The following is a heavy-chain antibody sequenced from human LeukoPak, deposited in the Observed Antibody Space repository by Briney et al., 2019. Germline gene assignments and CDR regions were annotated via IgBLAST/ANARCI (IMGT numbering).Heavy chain of an antibody. D-gene: IGHD6-13*01. J-gene: IGHJ4*02. Sequence: KTGGSLRLSCAASGFTFSDSYMTWIRQAPGKGLEWVSYISNSGSTIYYADSVKGRFTISRDNAKNSLFLQMNSLRAEDTAVYYCARVSTAAGTDWRFDYWGQGTLVTVSS. CDR2: ISNSGSTI. V-gene: IGHV3-11*04. CDR3: ARVSTAAGTDWRFDY. CDR1: GFTFSDSY.